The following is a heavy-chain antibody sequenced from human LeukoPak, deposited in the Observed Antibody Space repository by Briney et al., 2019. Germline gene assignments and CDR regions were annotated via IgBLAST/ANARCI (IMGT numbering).Heavy chain of an antibody. Sequence: ASGEVSCKPSGYRFTRYYLHKGREAPGPGDGWVGRFAPSGSSITYAPKSHSRVTMSRHMSTSTVYMELSSLRSEDTAVCYCARGGLPVAGTFFDYWGQGTLVTVPS. J-gene: IGHJ4*02. CDR1: GYRFTRYY. CDR3: ARGGLPVAGTFFDY. V-gene: IGHV1-46*01. CDR2: FAPSGSSI. D-gene: IGHD6-19*01.